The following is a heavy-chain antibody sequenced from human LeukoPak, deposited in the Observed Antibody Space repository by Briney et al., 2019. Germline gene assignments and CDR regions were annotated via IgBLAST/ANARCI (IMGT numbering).Heavy chain of an antibody. D-gene: IGHD6-6*01. J-gene: IGHJ4*02. CDR3: ARDLSSSFDY. CDR1: GGSISSSSYY. Sequence: SETLSLTCTVSGGSISSSSYYWGWIRQPPGKGLEWIGSIYYSGSTYYNPSLRSRVTISVDTSKNQFSLKLSSVTATDTAVYYCARDLSSSFDYWGQGTLVTVSS. CDR2: IYYSGST. V-gene: IGHV4-39*07.